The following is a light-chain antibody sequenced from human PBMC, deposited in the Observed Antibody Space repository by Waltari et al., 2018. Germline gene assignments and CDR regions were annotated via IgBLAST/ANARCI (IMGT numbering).Light chain of an antibody. CDR3: QHYDSYQYA. CDR1: ESVIRH. V-gene: IGKV1-5*03. Sequence: IQVTQPPSTLPASVENRAKITCRTSESVIRHLAWYQQKPGRAPNLLIYKASTLETGAPSKFSGSGSGTEFSLTITNLQRDDFATYFCQHYDSYQYAFGPGTKLEIK. J-gene: IGKJ2*01. CDR2: KAS.